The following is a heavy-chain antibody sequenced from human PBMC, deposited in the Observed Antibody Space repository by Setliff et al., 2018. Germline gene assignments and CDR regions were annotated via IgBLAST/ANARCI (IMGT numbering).Heavy chain of an antibody. Sequence: ASVKVSCKASGYTFARYYMHWVRQVPGQGLEWMGIINPSGGSTSYAQKFQGRVTMTRDTSTSTVYMELSSLRSEDTAVYYCARGGIGFSEITIFGVALYWFDPWGQGTLVTVSS. D-gene: IGHD3-3*01. J-gene: IGHJ5*02. CDR3: ARGGIGFSEITIFGVALYWFDP. V-gene: IGHV1-46*01. CDR2: INPSGGST. CDR1: GYTFARYY.